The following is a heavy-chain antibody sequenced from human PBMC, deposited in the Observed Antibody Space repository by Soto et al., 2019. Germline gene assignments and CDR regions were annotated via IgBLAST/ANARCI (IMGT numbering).Heavy chain of an antibody. Sequence: EVQLVESGGGLVQPGGSLRLSCAASGFTLSSYNMNWVRQAPGNGLELVSYISGSRDTIYYADSVNGRFTMSIANAKNALYLRMERLRGEDTAVYYCARDHGGSTWFVGIYYYVGVDVWGQGTTVTVSS. D-gene: IGHD6-13*01. CDR2: ISGSRDTI. CDR1: GFTLSSYN. J-gene: IGHJ6*02. CDR3: ARDHGGSTWFVGIYYYVGVDV. V-gene: IGHV3-48*01.